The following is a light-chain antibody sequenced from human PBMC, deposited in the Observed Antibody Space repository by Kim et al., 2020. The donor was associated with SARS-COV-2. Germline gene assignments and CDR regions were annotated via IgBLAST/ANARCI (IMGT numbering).Light chain of an antibody. CDR1: SLRRYY. CDR3: NSRDSSGNHWV. Sequence: GQTVRMTWQGDSLRRYYASWYQQKPGQAPVLVIYGKNNRPSGIPDRFSGSSSGNTASLTITGAQAEDEADYYCNSRDSSGNHWVFGGGTQLTVL. CDR2: GKN. V-gene: IGLV3-19*01. J-gene: IGLJ3*02.